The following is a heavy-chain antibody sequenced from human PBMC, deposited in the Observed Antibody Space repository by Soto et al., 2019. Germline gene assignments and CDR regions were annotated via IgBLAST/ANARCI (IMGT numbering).Heavy chain of an antibody. J-gene: IGHJ6*02. V-gene: IGHV1-69*01. D-gene: IGHD3-3*01. CDR1: GGTFSSYA. Sequence: QVQLVQSGAEVKKPGSSVTVSCTASGGTFSSYAISWVRQAPGQGLEWMGGIIPIFGTANYAQKFQGRVTITADESTSTAYMELSSLRSEDTAVYYCARWYYDFWRGYYEILYYYGMDVWGQGTTVTVSS. CDR3: ARWYYDFWRGYYEILYYYGMDV. CDR2: IIPIFGTA.